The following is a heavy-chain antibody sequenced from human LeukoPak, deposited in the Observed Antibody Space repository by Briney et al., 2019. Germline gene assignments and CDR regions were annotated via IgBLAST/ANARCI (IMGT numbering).Heavy chain of an antibody. Sequence: SETLSLSCTVSGYSISSGYYWGWIRQPPGKGLEWIGSIYHSGSTYYNPSLKSRVTISVDTSKNQFSLKLSSVTAADTAVYYCASYTPTNAFDIWGQGTMVTVSS. CDR2: IYHSGST. CDR1: GYSISSGYY. J-gene: IGHJ3*02. V-gene: IGHV4-38-2*02. CDR3: ASYTPTNAFDI. D-gene: IGHD5-18*01.